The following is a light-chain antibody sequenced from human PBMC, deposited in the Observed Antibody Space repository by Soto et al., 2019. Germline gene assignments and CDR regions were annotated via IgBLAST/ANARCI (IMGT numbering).Light chain of an antibody. V-gene: IGKV1-39*01. CDR2: TAS. J-gene: IGKJ1*01. CDR3: QQTYSTSWT. Sequence: DIQMTQSPSSLSASIGDRVTITCRASQSISSYLNWYQQKPGEAPKLLIFTASNLQRGVPSRFSGRKSGTDFTLTISPLQPEDFATYDCQQTYSTSWTFGQGTKVEIK. CDR1: QSISSY.